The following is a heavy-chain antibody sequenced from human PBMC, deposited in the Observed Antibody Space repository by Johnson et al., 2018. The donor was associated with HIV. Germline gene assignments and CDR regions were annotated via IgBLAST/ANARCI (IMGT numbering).Heavy chain of an antibody. V-gene: IGHV3-74*02. Sequence: VQLVESGGGLVQPGRSLRLSCAASGFTFSSYWMHWVRQVPGKGLMWVSRINSDGSSTIYADSVKGRFIISRDNTKNTLYLQMNSLRAEDTALYYCARSVGYYDSSAYYYVDAFDIWGQGTTVIVSS. CDR1: GFTFSSYW. D-gene: IGHD3-22*01. J-gene: IGHJ3*02. CDR3: ARSVGYYDSSAYYYVDAFDI. CDR2: INSDGSST.